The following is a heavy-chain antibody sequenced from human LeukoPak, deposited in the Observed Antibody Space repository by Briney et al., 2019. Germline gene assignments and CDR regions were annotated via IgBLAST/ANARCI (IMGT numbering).Heavy chain of an antibody. V-gene: IGHV4-61*02. D-gene: IGHD6-13*01. CDR3: ARDSSSWLDYYYGMDV. Sequence: NPSETLSLTCTVSGGSISSSSYYWGWIRQPAGKGLEWIGRIYTSGSTNYNPSLKSRVTMSVDTSKNQFSLKLSSVTAADTAVYYCARDSSSWLDYYYGMDVWGQGTTVTVSS. J-gene: IGHJ6*02. CDR2: IYTSGST. CDR1: GGSISSSSYY.